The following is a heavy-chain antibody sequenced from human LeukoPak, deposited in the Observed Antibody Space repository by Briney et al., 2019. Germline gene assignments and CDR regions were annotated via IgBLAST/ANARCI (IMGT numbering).Heavy chain of an antibody. CDR3: ARPVAGDGTAAAQFDY. V-gene: IGHV4-30-4*07. J-gene: IGHJ4*02. D-gene: IGHD6-13*01. CDR1: GGSISSGGYS. CDR2: IYYSGST. Sequence: PSQTLSLTCAVSGGSISSGGYSWSWIRQPPGKGLEWIGYIYYSGSTYYNPSLKSRVTISVDTSKNQFSLKLSSVTAADTAVYYCARPVAGDGTAAAQFDYWGQGTLVTVSS.